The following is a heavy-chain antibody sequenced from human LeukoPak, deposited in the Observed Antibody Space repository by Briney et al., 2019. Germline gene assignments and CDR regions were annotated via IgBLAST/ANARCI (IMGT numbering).Heavy chain of an antibody. V-gene: IGHV3-23*01. CDR2: ISGSGGST. CDR3: AKGNSDYYSGTGGLFDY. CDR1: GFTFSSYA. J-gene: IGHJ4*02. Sequence: GGSLRLSCRTSGFTFSSYAMSWVRQAPGKGLEWVSSISGSGGSTYYAESVKGRFTISRDNSKNTLYLQMNSLRADDTAVYYCAKGNSDYYSGTGGLFDYWGQGTLVTVSS. D-gene: IGHD3-22*01.